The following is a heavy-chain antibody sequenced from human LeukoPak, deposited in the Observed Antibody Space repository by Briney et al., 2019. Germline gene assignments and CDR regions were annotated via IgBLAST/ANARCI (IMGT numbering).Heavy chain of an antibody. D-gene: IGHD5-24*01. CDR1: GFTFSDYY. J-gene: IGHJ4*02. V-gene: IGHV3-11*05. Sequence: PGGSLRLSCAASGFTFSDYYMTWFRQAPGKGLEWVSHISVGSTFTDYADSVEGRFTISRDNAKNSLYLQMTSLRAEDTAVYYCAREGGDGYNVDFWGQGTLVTVSS. CDR3: AREGGDGYNVDF. CDR2: ISVGSTFT.